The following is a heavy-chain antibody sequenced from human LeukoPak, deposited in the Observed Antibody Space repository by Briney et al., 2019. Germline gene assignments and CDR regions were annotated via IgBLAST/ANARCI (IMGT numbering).Heavy chain of an antibody. CDR1: GGSMSIGGYY. CDR2: VHYSGSV. Sequence: SETLSLTCTVSGGSMSIGGYYWGWIRQPPGKGLEWIGSVHYSGSVYYNPSLKSRVTMSADTSKNQFSLNLSSVTAADSAVYYCAGPTWDYFDYWGQGSLLTV. D-gene: IGHD7-27*01. J-gene: IGHJ4*02. CDR3: AGPTWDYFDY. V-gene: IGHV4-39*01.